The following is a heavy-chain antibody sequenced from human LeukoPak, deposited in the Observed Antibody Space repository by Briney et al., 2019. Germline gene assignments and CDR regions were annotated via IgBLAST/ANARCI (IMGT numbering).Heavy chain of an antibody. V-gene: IGHV3-30-3*01. CDR3: ARDAKDPSITMIVVVITNWFDP. D-gene: IGHD3-22*01. J-gene: IGHJ5*02. Sequence: QPGRSLRLSCAASGFTFSSYAMHWVRQDPGKGLEWVAVISYDGSNKYYADSVKGRFTISRDNSKNTLYLQMNSLRAEDTAVYYCARDAKDPSITMIVVVITNWFDPWGQGTLVTVSS. CDR1: GFTFSSYA. CDR2: ISYDGSNK.